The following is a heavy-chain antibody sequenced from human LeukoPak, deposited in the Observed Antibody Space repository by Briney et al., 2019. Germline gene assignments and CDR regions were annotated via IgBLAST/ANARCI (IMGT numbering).Heavy chain of an antibody. CDR1: GYTFTSYY. J-gene: IGHJ3*02. CDR3: ASWDYCSGGSCYSYDAFDI. Sequence: PQASVKVSCKASGYTFTSYYMHWVRQAPGQGLEWMGIINPSGGSTSYAQKFQGRVTMTRDMSTSTVYMELSSLRSEDTAVYYCASWDYCSGGSCYSYDAFDIWGQGTMVTVSS. V-gene: IGHV1-46*01. CDR2: INPSGGST. D-gene: IGHD2-15*01.